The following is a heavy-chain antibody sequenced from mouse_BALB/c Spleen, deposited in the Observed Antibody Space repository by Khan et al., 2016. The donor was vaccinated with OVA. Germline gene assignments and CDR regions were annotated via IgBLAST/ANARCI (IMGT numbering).Heavy chain of an antibody. Sequence: VQLQQSGAELAKPVASVKMSCKASGYTFINYWILWIKQGPGQGLEWIGYINPSTGYTEYNQNFKDKATLTADKSSSTAYMQRSRLTSEDSTVYYCARRGLRWDFDYWGQGTTLTVSS. J-gene: IGHJ2*01. CDR2: INPSTGYT. CDR3: ARRGLRWDFDY. D-gene: IGHD1-1*01. CDR1: GYTFINYW. V-gene: IGHV1-7*01.